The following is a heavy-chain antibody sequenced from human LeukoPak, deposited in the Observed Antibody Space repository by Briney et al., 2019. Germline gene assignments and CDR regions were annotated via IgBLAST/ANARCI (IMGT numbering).Heavy chain of an antibody. Sequence: PSETLSLTCAVSGYSISSNYYWGWIRRPPGKGLEWIGIIYHSGSTYYNPSPKGRFTISLDTSKTHFPLTLTSVTAADTGVCDCARRGGHFDYWGQGTLVTVSS. V-gene: IGHV4-38-2*01. D-gene: IGHD3-10*01. CDR2: IYHSGST. J-gene: IGHJ4*02. CDR1: GYSISSNYY. CDR3: ARRGGHFDY.